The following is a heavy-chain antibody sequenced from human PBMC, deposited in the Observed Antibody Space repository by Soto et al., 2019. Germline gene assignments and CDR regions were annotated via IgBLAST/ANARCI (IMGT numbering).Heavy chain of an antibody. CDR2: INHSGST. D-gene: IGHD2-2*01. CDR3: ARGRTHCSSTSCYLEANFDY. J-gene: IGHJ4*02. CDR1: GGSFSGYY. V-gene: IGHV4-34*01. Sequence: SETLSLTCAVYGGSFSGYYWSWIRQPPGKGLEWIGEINHSGSTNYNPSLKSRVTISVDTSKNQFSLKLGSVTAADTAVYYCARGRTHCSSTSCYLEANFDYWGQGTLVTVSS.